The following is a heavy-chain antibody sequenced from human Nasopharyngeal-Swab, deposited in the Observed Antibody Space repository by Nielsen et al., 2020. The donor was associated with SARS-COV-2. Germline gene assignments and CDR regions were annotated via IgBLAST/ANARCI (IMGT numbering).Heavy chain of an antibody. Sequence: GESLKISCAASGFIFSQYGMHWVRQAPGKGLEWVAFIRYDGSHKYYADSVKGRFTISRDNSENTLCLQMNSLRAADTAVYYCARGDSTSWWNSYWGQGTLVTVSS. CDR1: GFIFSQYG. CDR2: IRYDGSHK. V-gene: IGHV3-30*02. CDR3: ARGDSTSWWNSY. J-gene: IGHJ4*02. D-gene: IGHD2-2*01.